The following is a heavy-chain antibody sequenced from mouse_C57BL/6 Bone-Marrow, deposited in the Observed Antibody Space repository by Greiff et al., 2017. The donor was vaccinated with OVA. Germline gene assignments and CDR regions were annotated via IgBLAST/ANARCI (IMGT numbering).Heavy chain of an antibody. V-gene: IGHV14-4*01. J-gene: IGHJ2*01. CDR3: TTDGYYWDPSYFDY. Sequence: EVKLMESGAELVRPGASVKLSCTASGFNIKDDYMHWVKQRPEQGLEWIGWIDPENGDTEYASKFQGKATITADTSSNTAYLQLSSLTSEDTAVYYCTTDGYYWDPSYFDYWGQGTTLTVSS. CDR1: GFNIKDDY. CDR2: IDPENGDT. D-gene: IGHD2-3*01.